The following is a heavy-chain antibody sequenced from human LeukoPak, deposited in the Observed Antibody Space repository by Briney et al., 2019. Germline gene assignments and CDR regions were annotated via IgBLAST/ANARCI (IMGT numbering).Heavy chain of an antibody. J-gene: IGHJ5*02. D-gene: IGHD3-3*01. Sequence: SETLSLTCTVSGGSISSYYWSWIRQPPGKGLEWIGYIYYSGSTNYNPSLKSRVTISVDTSKNQFSLKLSSVTAADTAVYYCARRGDFWSGTSDWFDPWGQGTLVTVSS. CDR1: GGSISSYY. CDR2: IYYSGST. V-gene: IGHV4-59*01. CDR3: ARRGDFWSGTSDWFDP.